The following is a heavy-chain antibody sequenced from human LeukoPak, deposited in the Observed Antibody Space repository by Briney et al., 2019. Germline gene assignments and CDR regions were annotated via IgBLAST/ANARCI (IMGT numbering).Heavy chain of an antibody. CDR1: GGTFSSHA. CDR3: ARPDEKRRDGYKPFDY. D-gene: IGHD5-24*01. V-gene: IGHV1-69*13. J-gene: IGHJ4*02. Sequence: GASVKVSCKASGGTFSSHAISWVRQAPGQGLEWMGGIIPIFGTANYAQKFQGRVTITADESTSTAYMELSSLRSEDTAVYYCARPDEKRRDGYKPFDYWGQGTLVTVSS. CDR2: IIPIFGTA.